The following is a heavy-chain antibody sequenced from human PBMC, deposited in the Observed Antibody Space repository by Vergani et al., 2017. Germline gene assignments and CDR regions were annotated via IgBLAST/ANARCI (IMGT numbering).Heavy chain of an antibody. J-gene: IGHJ4*02. V-gene: IGHV4-34*01. Sequence: QVQLQQWGAGLLKPSETLSLTCAVYGGSFSGYYWSWIRQPPGKGLEWIGEINHSGSTNYNPSLKSRVTISVDRSKNQFSLKLSSVTAADTAVYYCATYDYITYYFDYWGQGTLVTVSS. D-gene: IGHD3-16*01. CDR1: GGSFSGYY. CDR3: ATYDYITYYFDY. CDR2: INHSGST.